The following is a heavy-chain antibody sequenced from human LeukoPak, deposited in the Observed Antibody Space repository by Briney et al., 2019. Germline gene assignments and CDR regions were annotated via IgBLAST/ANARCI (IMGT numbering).Heavy chain of an antibody. V-gene: IGHV3-23*01. Sequence: GGSLRLSCAASGFTFSSYAMSWVRQAPGKGLEWASIISGSGDSAYSADSMKGRFTISRDNSKNTLYLQMDTLRAEDTAVYYCAKALGAICGSGCSSRYFDCWGQGTLVTVSS. CDR2: ISGSGDSA. D-gene: IGHD2-21*02. J-gene: IGHJ4*02. CDR1: GFTFSSYA. CDR3: AKALGAICGSGCSSRYFDC.